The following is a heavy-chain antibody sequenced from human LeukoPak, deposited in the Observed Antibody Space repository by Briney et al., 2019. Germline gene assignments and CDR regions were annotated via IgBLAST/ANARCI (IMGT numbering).Heavy chain of an antibody. CDR1: GGSISSYY. V-gene: IGHV4-4*07. D-gene: IGHD6-19*01. J-gene: IGHJ6*03. CDR2: IYTSGST. Sequence: PSETLSLTCTVSGGSISSYYWSWIRQPAGKGLEWIGRIYTSGSTNYNPSLKSRVTISVDTSKNQFSLKLSSVTAADTAVYYCARDQVGSGYYYYYTDVWGKGTTVTISS. CDR3: ARDQVGSGYYYYYTDV.